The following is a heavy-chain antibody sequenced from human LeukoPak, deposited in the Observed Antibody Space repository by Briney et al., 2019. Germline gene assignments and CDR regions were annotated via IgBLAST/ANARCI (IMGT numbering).Heavy chain of an antibody. Sequence: ASVKLSCKTSGYTFSTCDINWVRQASGQGLEWIGCMNPNSGNTGFAHKFQGRVTMTRDTSVNTAYLELSSLRSEDTAVYYCARVLACTSHWGQGTLVTV. D-gene: IGHD2-8*01. CDR2: MNPNSGNT. J-gene: IGHJ4*02. CDR3: ARVLACTSH. V-gene: IGHV1-8*01. CDR1: GYTFSTCD.